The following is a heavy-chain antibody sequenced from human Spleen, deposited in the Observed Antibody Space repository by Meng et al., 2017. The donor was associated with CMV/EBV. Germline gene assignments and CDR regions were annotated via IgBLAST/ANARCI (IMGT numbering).Heavy chain of an antibody. CDR3: AKTSNWEYLLSHFDS. J-gene: IGHJ4*02. D-gene: IGHD3-22*01. CDR2: ISASGLTT. V-gene: IGHV3-23*01. CDR1: GFTFGNYA. Sequence: GESLKFSCAASGFTFGNYAMSWVRQAPEKGLEWVSAISASGLTTYYADCVRGRFTISRESSSNTLYLQMNSMRAGDTAVYYCAKTSNWEYLLSHFDSWGQGTLVTVSS.